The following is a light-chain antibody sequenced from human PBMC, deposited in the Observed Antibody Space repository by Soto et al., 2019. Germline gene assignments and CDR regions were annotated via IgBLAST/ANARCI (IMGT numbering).Light chain of an antibody. CDR3: QQRQSWPRT. Sequence: EIVLTQSPATLSSFPGDRVTLSCRASQAVNTRLAWYQQKPGQATRPLIYLSSNRAAGVPARFSGSGSGTDFTLTISDVEPEDFAVYYCQQRQSWPRTFGQGTKVDIK. J-gene: IGKJ1*01. V-gene: IGKV3-11*01. CDR1: QAVNTR. CDR2: LSS.